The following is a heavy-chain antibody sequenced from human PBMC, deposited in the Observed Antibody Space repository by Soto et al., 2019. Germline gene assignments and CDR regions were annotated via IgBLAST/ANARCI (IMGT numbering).Heavy chain of an antibody. V-gene: IGHV4-59*01. D-gene: IGHD3-9*01. J-gene: IGHJ6*02. CDR3: ARDLTYFDILTGYERYYGMDV. CDR2: IYYSGNT. CDR1: GGSISSYY. Sequence: ETLSLTCTVSGGSISSYYWSWIRQPPGKGLEWIGYIYYSGNTNYNPSLKSRVTISVDTSKNQFSLKLSSVTAADTAVYYCARDLTYFDILTGYERYYGMDVWGQGTKVTVSS.